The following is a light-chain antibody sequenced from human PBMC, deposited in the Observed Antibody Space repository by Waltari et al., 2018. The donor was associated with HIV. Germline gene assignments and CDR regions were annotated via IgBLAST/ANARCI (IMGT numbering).Light chain of an antibody. CDR3: QQYGTPPYT. CDR2: ATS. Sequence: VLTQSPGSLSLSLGERVSISCRASQSVGSSYLAWYQQIPGQAPRLLIYATSTRATGIPDRFGGSGSGTDFTLTINRLEPEDSAVYYCQQYGTPPYTFGQGAKVEIK. CDR1: QSVGSSY. J-gene: IGKJ2*01. V-gene: IGKV3-20*01.